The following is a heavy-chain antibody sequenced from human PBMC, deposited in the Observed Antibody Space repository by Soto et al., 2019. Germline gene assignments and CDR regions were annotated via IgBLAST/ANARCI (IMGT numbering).Heavy chain of an antibody. D-gene: IGHD3-16*01. Sequence: PGGSLRLSCAASGFTFSSFVMHWVRQAPGKGLEWVALIFYDGNEKHYADSVKGRFTISRDNSKNTMYLQMNSLRAEDAAMYYCARDFPEKKYDLWGQETLVTVSS. V-gene: IGHV3-30*19. J-gene: IGHJ4*02. CDR3: ARDFPEKKYDL. CDR1: GFTFSSFV. CDR2: IFYDGNEK.